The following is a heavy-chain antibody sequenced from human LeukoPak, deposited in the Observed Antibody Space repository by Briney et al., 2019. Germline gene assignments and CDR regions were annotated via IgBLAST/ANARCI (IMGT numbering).Heavy chain of an antibody. CDR1: GFTFSSYA. CDR2: ISTSGESA. Sequence: GGSLRLSCPVSGFTFSSYAMSWVRQAPGRGLEWVSVISTSGESAYYADSVKGRFTISRDNSKNTLYLQMNSLRAEDTAVYYCAKAYHGDTSFDYWGHGALVTVSS. CDR3: AKAYHGDTSFDY. V-gene: IGHV3-23*01. D-gene: IGHD3-3*01. J-gene: IGHJ4*01.